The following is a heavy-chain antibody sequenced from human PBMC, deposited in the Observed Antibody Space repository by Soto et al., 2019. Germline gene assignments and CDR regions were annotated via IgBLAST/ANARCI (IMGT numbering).Heavy chain of an antibody. Sequence: ACASCGLSLYSSGIHVSLKNTGKWLKWVAGIWYDGSNKYYADSVKGRFTISRDNSKNTRYLQMNSLRDEATAVYYCASAAGFSDSSRYYYFYYGMDVSAEPLTVTVSS. CDR2: IWYDGSNK. D-gene: IGHD3-22*01. CDR3: ASAAGFSDSSRYYYFYYGMDV. CDR1: GLSLYSSG. J-gene: IGHJ6*02. V-gene: IGHV3-33*01.